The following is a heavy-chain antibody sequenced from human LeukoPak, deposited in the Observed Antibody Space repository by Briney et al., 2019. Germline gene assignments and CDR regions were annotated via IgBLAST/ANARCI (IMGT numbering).Heavy chain of an antibody. V-gene: IGHV4-38-2*02. CDR1: GYSISSGYY. D-gene: IGHD1-26*01. J-gene: IGHJ3*02. CDR2: IYHSGST. Sequence: SETLSLTCTVSGYSISSGYYWGWIRQPPGKGLEWIGSIYHSGSTYYNPSLKSRVTISVDTSKNQFSLKLSSVTAADTAVYYCARDGWELLLLGPDDAFDIWGQGTMVTVSS. CDR3: ARDGWELLLLGPDDAFDI.